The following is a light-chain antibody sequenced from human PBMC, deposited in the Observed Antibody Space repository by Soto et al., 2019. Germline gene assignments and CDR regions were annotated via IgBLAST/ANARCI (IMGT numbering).Light chain of an antibody. Sequence: DIQMTQSPSSLSASVGDRVTITCRASQSISNYLNWYQQKPGKAPKLLMYAASSLQSVVPSRFGGSGSGTDFNLTISSLQPEDFATYYCQQRYSTPRTFGQGNKVDIK. V-gene: IGKV1-39*01. CDR3: QQRYSTPRT. J-gene: IGKJ1*01. CDR2: AAS. CDR1: QSISNY.